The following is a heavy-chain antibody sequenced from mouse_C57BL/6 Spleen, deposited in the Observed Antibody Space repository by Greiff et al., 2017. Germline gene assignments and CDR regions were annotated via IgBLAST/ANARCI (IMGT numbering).Heavy chain of an antibody. V-gene: IGHV7-3*01. CDR3: ARSPYYDYDGYYFDY. J-gene: IGHJ2*01. CDR2: IRNKANGYTT. D-gene: IGHD2-4*01. Sequence: EVQGVESGGGLVQPGGSLSLSCAASGFTFTDYYMSWVRQPPGKALEWLGFIRNKANGYTTEYSASVKGRFTISRDNSQSILYLQMNALRAEDSATYYCARSPYYDYDGYYFDYGGQGTTLTVSS. CDR1: GFTFTDYY.